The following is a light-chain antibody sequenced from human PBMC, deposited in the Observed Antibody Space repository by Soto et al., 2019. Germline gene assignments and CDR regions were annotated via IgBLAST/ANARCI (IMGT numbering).Light chain of an antibody. V-gene: IGKV1-5*01. CDR2: DAS. CDR3: QQYNSYWYT. Sequence: DSQMTQSPSTLSASVGDRVTITCRASQGISSWLAWYQQKPGKAPKLLIYDASSLESGVPSRFSGSGSGTEFTLTISSLQPDDFATYYCQQYNSYWYTFGQGTKVDIK. J-gene: IGKJ2*01. CDR1: QGISSW.